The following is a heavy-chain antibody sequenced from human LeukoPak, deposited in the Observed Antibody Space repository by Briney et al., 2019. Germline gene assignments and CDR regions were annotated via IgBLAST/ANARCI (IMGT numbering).Heavy chain of an antibody. J-gene: IGHJ5*02. CDR1: GGSFSGYY. D-gene: IGHD1-26*01. CDR2: INHSGST. V-gene: IGHV4-34*01. Sequence: SETLSLTCAVYGGSFSGYYWSWIRQPPGKGLEWIGEINHSGSTNYNPSLKSRVTISVDTSKNQFSLKLSSVTAADTAVYYCARGIVGGGWFDPWGQGTLVTVPS. CDR3: ARGIVGGGWFDP.